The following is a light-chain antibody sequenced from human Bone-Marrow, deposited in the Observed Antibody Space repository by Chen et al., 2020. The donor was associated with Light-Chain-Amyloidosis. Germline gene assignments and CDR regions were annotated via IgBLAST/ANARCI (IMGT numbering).Light chain of an antibody. J-gene: IGLJ3*02. CDR3: QVWDRSSDRPV. Sequence: FVLITRPWFHLPPEQTATITGGGKNIGPPVVHCYQQTPGQAPLLVVYDDSNRPSGIPERLSGSNSGNTATLTISRFEAGDEADYYCQVWDRSSDRPVFGGVTKLTVL. CDR1: NIGPPV. V-gene: IGLV3-21*02. CDR2: DDS.